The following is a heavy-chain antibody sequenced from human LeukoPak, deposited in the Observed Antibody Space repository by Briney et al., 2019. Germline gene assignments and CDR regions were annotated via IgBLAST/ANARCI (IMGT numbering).Heavy chain of an antibody. V-gene: IGHV3-48*01. CDR3: ARGGGTWAAEYFQH. Sequence: GGSLRLSCAASGFTFSSYSMNWVRQAPGKGLEWVSYISSSSSTIYYADSVKGRFTISRDNAKNSLYLRMNSLRAEDTAVYYCARGGGTWAAEYFQHWGQGTLVTVSS. CDR2: ISSSSSTI. D-gene: IGHD4-23*01. J-gene: IGHJ1*01. CDR1: GFTFSSYS.